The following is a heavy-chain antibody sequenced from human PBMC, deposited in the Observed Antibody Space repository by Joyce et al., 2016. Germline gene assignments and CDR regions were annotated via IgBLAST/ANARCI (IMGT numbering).Heavy chain of an antibody. V-gene: IGHV3-74*01. CDR2: INTEGSST. D-gene: IGHD6-6*01. CDR1: GFSFSGSW. CDR3: VRGISARPGGPNWFDP. Sequence: EVQLVESGGGLVQPGGSLRLSCAASGFSFSGSWIHWVRQAPGKGRVWVSRINTEGSSTRFADSVKGRFTISRDNAKNTLYLQMNSLRAEDTAVYYCVRGISARPGGPNWFDPWGQGTLVTVSS. J-gene: IGHJ5*02.